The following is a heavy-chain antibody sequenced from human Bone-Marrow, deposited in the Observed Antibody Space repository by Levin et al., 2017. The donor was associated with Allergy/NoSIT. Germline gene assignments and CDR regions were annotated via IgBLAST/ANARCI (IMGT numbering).Heavy chain of an antibody. V-gene: IGHV1-69*06. CDR3: ATPRGDCRDGAFDN. CDR2: IIPIFGTA. J-gene: IGHJ3*02. Sequence: GASVKVSCKASGGTFSSYAISWVRQAPGQGLEWMGGIIPIFGTANYAQKFQGRVTITADKSTSTAYMELSSLRSEDTAVYYCATPRGDCRDGAFDNWGQGTMVTVSS. D-gene: IGHD2-21*02. CDR1: GGTFSSYA.